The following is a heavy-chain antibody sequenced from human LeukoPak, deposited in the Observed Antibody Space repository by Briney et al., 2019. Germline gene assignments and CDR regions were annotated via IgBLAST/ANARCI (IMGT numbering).Heavy chain of an antibody. V-gene: IGHV5-51*01. J-gene: IGHJ3*02. D-gene: IGHD3-22*01. CDR2: IYPGDSAT. CDR3: SRQYYYDSSVWAFDI. Sequence: GESLKISCKGSGYSFTTYWIGWVRQMPGKGLDWMGLIYPGDSATRYNPSFQGQVTISTDKPISTAYLQWSSLKASDTAMYYCSRQYYYDSSVWAFDIWGQGTMVTVAS. CDR1: GYSFTTYW.